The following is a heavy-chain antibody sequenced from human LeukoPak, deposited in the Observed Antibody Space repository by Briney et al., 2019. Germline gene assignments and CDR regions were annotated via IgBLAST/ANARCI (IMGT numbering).Heavy chain of an antibody. CDR1: GGSISSSSYY. Sequence: SETLSLTCTVPGGSISSSSYYWGWIRQPLGKGLECIGSSYYSGSTYYNPSLKSRVTISVDTSTNQFPLKLSSVSAADTAVYYCARSVSAAAGTDVFYWGQGTLVTVSS. CDR3: ARSVSAAAGTDVFY. D-gene: IGHD6-13*01. V-gene: IGHV4-39*01. CDR2: SYYSGST. J-gene: IGHJ4*02.